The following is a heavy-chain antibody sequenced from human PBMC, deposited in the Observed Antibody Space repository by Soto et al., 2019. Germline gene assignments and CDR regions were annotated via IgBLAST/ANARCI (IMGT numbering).Heavy chain of an antibody. CDR1: GFTFSSCA. CDR2: ISYDGSNK. V-gene: IGHV3-30-3*01. J-gene: IGHJ4*02. Sequence: PGGSLRLSCAASGFTFSSCATHWVRQAPGKGLEWVAVISYDGSNKYYADSVKGRFTISRDNSKNTLYLQMSSLRVEDTAVYYCARDSTGDGYFDSWGQGTLVTVSS. D-gene: IGHD3-22*01. CDR3: ARDSTGDGYFDS.